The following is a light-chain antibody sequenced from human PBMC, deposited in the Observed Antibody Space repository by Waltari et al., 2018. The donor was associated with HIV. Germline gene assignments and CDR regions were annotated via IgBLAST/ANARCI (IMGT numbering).Light chain of an antibody. Sequence: QSALTQPACVSGPPGQSITLARPGTRSDVGHSNNSATWYQRHHGKAPQLIIYEVNNRPSGVSIRFSGSKSGNTASLTISGLQAEDEADYYCSSYATSSASVVFGGGTKLTVL. CDR3: SSYATSSASVV. V-gene: IGLV2-14*01. CDR1: RSDVGHSNNS. CDR2: EVN. J-gene: IGLJ2*01.